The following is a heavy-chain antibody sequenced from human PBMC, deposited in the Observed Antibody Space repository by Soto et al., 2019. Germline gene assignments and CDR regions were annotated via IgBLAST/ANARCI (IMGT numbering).Heavy chain of an antibody. V-gene: IGHV1-69*13. J-gene: IGHJ5*02. CDR3: AIERGGYSYGYPWFDP. CDR1: GDTFTNYA. D-gene: IGHD5-18*01. CDR2: IIAVFGTA. Sequence: SVKVSCKASGDTFTNYAVRWVRQAPGQGLEWMGGIIAVFGTANYAQKFQGRVTITADESTSTAYVVLSSLRSDDTAVYYCAIERGGYSYGYPWFDPWGQGTLVTVSS.